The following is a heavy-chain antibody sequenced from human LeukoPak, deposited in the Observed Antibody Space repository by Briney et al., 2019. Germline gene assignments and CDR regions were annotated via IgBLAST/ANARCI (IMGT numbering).Heavy chain of an antibody. Sequence: ASVKVSCKASGYTFTGYYLHWVRQAPGQGLEWMGWISPNSGGTKFAQKFQGRVTITADESTSTAYMELSSLRSEDTAVYYCARGPYSDYVWGGYRHPPYYYYYYMDVWGKGTTVTVSS. D-gene: IGHD3-16*02. J-gene: IGHJ6*03. CDR2: ISPNSGGT. CDR3: ARGPYSDYVWGGYRHPPYYYYYYMDV. CDR1: GYTFTGYY. V-gene: IGHV1-2*02.